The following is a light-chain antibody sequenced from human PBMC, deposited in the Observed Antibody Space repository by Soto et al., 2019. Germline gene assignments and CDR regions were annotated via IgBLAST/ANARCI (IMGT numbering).Light chain of an antibody. V-gene: IGLV1-40*01. CDR2: GNS. J-gene: IGLJ3*02. Sequence: QSVLPQPPSVSGAPGQRVTISCTGSSSNIGAGYDVHWYQQLPGTAPKLLIYGNSNRPSGVPDRFSGSKSGTSASLAITGLQAEDEADYYCQSYDSSLSAMFGGGTKLTVL. CDR3: QSYDSSLSAM. CDR1: SSNIGAGYD.